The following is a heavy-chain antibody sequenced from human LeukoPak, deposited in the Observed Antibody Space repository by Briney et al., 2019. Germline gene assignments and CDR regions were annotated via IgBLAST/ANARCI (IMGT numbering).Heavy chain of an antibody. CDR3: ARAKSGSWFGAFDY. V-gene: IGHV4-34*01. D-gene: IGHD3-10*01. CDR1: GGSFSGYY. CDR2: INHSGST. Sequence: SETLSLTCAVYGGSFSGYYWSWIRQPPGKGLEWIGEINHSGSTNYNPSLKSRVTISVDTSKNQFSLKLSSVTAADTAVYYCARAKSGSWFGAFDYWGQGTLVTVSS. J-gene: IGHJ4*02.